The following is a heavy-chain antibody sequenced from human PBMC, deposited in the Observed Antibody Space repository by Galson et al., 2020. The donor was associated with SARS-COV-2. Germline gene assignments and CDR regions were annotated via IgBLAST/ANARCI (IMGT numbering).Heavy chain of an antibody. CDR3: ARDSGYSTRKDAFDI. Sequence: GESLKISCAASGFTVRSNYMSWVRQAPGKGLEWVSVIYSGGSTYYADSVKGRFTISRDNSKNTLYLQMNSLRAEDTAVYYCARDSGYSTRKDAFDIWGQGTMVTVSS. J-gene: IGHJ3*02. CDR2: IYSGGST. CDR1: GFTVRSNY. D-gene: IGHD6-13*01. V-gene: IGHV3-66*01.